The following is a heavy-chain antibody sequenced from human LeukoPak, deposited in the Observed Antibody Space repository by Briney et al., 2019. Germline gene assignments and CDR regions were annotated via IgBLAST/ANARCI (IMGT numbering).Heavy chain of an antibody. CDR1: GFTFDDYG. V-gene: IGHV3-43*02. Sequence: GGSLRLSCAASGFTFDDYGMHWVRQAPGKGLEWVSLISGDGGSTYYADSVKGRFTISRDNSKNSLYLQMNSLRTEDTALYYCAKDKGFGGFTDAFDIWGQGAMVTVSS. CDR2: ISGDGGST. CDR3: AKDKGFGGFTDAFDI. J-gene: IGHJ3*02. D-gene: IGHD3-10*01.